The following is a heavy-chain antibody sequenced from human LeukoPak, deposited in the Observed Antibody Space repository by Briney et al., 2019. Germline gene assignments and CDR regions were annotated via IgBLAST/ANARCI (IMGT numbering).Heavy chain of an antibody. CDR2: IIPIFGTA. V-gene: IGHV1-69*06. D-gene: IGHD6-13*01. CDR3: AREIADPNGSHYFDY. Sequence: GASVKVSCKASGYTFTGYYMHWVRQAPGQGLEWMGGIIPIFGTANYAQKFQGRVTITADKPTSTAYMELSSLRSEDTAVYYCAREIADPNGSHYFDYWGQGTLVTVSS. J-gene: IGHJ4*02. CDR1: GYTFTGYY.